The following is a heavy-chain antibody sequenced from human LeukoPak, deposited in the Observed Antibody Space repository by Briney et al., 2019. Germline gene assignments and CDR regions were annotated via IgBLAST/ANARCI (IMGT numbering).Heavy chain of an antibody. CDR3: ARGHCSGGSCYPPYNWFDP. CDR2: IIPIFGTA. Sequence: ASVKVSCKASGGTFSSYAISWVRQAPGQGLEWMGGIIPIFGTANYAQKFQGRVTITADEYTSTAYMELSSLRSEDTAVYYCARGHCSGGSCYPPYNWFDPWGQGTLVTVSS. J-gene: IGHJ5*02. V-gene: IGHV1-69*01. D-gene: IGHD2-15*01. CDR1: GGTFSSYA.